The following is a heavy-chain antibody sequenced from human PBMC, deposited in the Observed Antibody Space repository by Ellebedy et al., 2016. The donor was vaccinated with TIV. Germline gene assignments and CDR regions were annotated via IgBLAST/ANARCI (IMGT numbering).Heavy chain of an antibody. J-gene: IGHJ4*02. D-gene: IGHD1-1*01. V-gene: IGHV4-59*08. CDR2: IYYTGST. Sequence: MPGGSLRLSCTVSGGSISHYYWSWIRQPPGKGLEWIGYIYYTGSTNYNPSLKSRVTISVDTSKNQFSLKLSSVTAADTAVFYCARHTMDWSDFDYFDYWGQGTLVTVSS. CDR3: ARHTMDWSDFDYFDY. CDR1: GGSISHYY.